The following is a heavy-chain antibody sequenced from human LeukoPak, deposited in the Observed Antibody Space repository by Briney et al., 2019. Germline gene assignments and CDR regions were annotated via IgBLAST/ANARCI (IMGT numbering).Heavy chain of an antibody. CDR2: SSANNGNT. D-gene: IGHD5-18*01. V-gene: IGHV1-18*01. Sequence: ASVKVSCKTSGYIFSSYGISWVRQAPGQGLEWMGWSSANNGNTNYAQKLQGRVTMTKDTSTNTANMELRSLRVDDTAVYYCARDGYSYGYWMYYFDYWGQGTLVTVSS. CDR1: GYIFSSYG. J-gene: IGHJ4*02. CDR3: ARDGYSYGYWMYYFDY.